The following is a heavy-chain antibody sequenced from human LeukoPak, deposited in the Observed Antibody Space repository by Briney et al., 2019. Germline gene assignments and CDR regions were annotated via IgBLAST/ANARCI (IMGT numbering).Heavy chain of an antibody. V-gene: IGHV3-21*01. Sequence: GGSLRLSCAASGFTFSSYSMNWVRQAPGRGLEWVSSISSSSSYIYYADSAKGRFTISRDNAKNSLYLQMNSLRAEDTAVYYCAGGIAARVDYWGQGTLVTVSS. J-gene: IGHJ4*02. CDR1: GFTFSSYS. CDR2: ISSSSSYI. CDR3: AGGIAARVDY. D-gene: IGHD6-6*01.